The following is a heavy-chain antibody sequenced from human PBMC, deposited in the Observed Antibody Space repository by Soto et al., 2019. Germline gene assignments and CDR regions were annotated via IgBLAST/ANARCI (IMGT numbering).Heavy chain of an antibody. J-gene: IGHJ6*02. CDR3: ARPGSGYDVLGGKYFYFYHTVHV. CDR2: ISYDGNNQ. D-gene: IGHD3-10*02. CDR1: AFLFNPYP. V-gene: IGHV3-30-3*01. Sequence: PGWSLRLSCAASAFLFNPYPMHCGRHSPGKGLEWVAVISYDGNNQDYTDSVRGLFTSSRDNSRNTLYPQMNSLRSKDTAVYYCARPGSGYDVLGGKYFYFYHTVHVWCQGTTVTL.